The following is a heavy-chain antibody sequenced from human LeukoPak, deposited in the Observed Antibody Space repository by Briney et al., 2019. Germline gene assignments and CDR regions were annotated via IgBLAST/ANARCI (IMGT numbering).Heavy chain of an antibody. D-gene: IGHD6-19*01. J-gene: IGHJ4*02. CDR2: ISDGGGST. Sequence: PGGSLRLSCAASGFTFSSYTMSWVRQAPGKGLEWVSAISDGGGSTYYADSVKGRFTISRDNSKNTLYLQMNSLRAEDTAVYYCAKGPRAVACEAYWGQGTLVTVSS. CDR1: GFTFSSYT. V-gene: IGHV3-23*01. CDR3: AKGPRAVACEAY.